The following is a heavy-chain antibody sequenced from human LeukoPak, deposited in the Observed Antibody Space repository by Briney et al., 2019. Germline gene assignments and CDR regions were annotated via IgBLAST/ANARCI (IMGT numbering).Heavy chain of an antibody. J-gene: IGHJ3*02. CDR1: GGTFSSYT. V-gene: IGHV1-69*02. D-gene: IGHD3-3*01. CDR3: ARSLRFLEWLLYRGAFDI. CDR2: IIPILGIA. Sequence: SVKVPCKASGGTFSSYTISWVRQAPGQGLEWMGRIIPILGIANYAQKFQGRVTITADKSTSTAYMELSSLRSEDTAVYYCARSLRFLEWLLYRGAFDIWGQGTMVTVSS.